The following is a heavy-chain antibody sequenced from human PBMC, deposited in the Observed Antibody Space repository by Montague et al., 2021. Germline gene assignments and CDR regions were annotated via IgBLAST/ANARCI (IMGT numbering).Heavy chain of an antibody. CDR1: GGPFSGYF. Sequence: SETLSFTCGVYGGPFSGYFWTWIRQPPGKGLEWVGEINHSGDANYNPSLESRVTMTVDTSKRQFSLRLTSLTAADTAIYYCARDTWFRENPSSLYYYGIDVWGQGTTVTVSS. CDR2: INHSGDA. V-gene: IGHV4-34*01. J-gene: IGHJ6*02. D-gene: IGHD3-10*01. CDR3: ARDTWFRENPSSLYYYGIDV.